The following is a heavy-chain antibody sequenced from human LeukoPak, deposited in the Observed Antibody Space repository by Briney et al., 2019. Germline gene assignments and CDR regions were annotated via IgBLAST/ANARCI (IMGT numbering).Heavy chain of an antibody. V-gene: IGHV3-23*01. CDR2: ISGSGGST. Sequence: GGSLRLSCAASGFTFSSYAMSWVRQAPGKGLEWVSAISGSGGSTYYADSVKGRFTISRDNSKNTLYLQMNSLRAEDTAVYCCAKAWSSSWSNWFDPWGQGTLVTVSS. D-gene: IGHD6-13*01. CDR3: AKAWSSSWSNWFDP. J-gene: IGHJ5*02. CDR1: GFTFSSYA.